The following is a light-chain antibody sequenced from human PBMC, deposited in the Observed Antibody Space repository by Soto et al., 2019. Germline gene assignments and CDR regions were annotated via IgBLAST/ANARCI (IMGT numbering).Light chain of an antibody. CDR3: CSYADSYSWV. V-gene: IGLV2-11*01. J-gene: IGLJ3*02. CDR2: DVN. CDR1: SGDVGGYNY. Sequence: QSVLTQPRSVSGSPGQSVTISCTGSSGDVGGYNYVSWYQQHPGKAPKLIIFDVNKRPSGVPDRFSGSKSGNTASLTISGLQAEDEAAYYCCSYADSYSWVFGGGTKLTVL.